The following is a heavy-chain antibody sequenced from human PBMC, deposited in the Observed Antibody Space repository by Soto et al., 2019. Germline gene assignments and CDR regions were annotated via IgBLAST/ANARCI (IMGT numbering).Heavy chain of an antibody. V-gene: IGHV4-34*01. Sequence: PSETLSLTCAVYGGSFSAYYWGWIRQPPGKGLEWIGSIYYSGSTYYNPSLKSRVTISVDTSKNQFSPKLSSVTAADTAVYYCARERPDGSRLAPWGQGTLVTVSS. CDR2: IYYSGST. D-gene: IGHD6-13*01. CDR3: ARERPDGSRLAP. J-gene: IGHJ5*02. CDR1: GGSFSAYY.